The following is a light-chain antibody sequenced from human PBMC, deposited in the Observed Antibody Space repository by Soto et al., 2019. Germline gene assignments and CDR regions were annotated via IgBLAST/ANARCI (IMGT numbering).Light chain of an antibody. CDR3: QQYDTLRVT. J-gene: IGKJ3*01. V-gene: IGKV1-33*01. Sequence: DIQMPKSPSSLSASVGDRVTITCPASQDITNYLNWYQQKPGKAPNLLIYDASNLETGVPSRFSGSGSGTHCTVTISCLQPEDIATYYCQQYDTLRVTFGPGTKVDIK. CDR1: QDITNY. CDR2: DAS.